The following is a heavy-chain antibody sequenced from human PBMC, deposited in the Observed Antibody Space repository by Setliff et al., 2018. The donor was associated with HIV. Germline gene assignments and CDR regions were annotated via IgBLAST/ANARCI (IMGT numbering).Heavy chain of an antibody. Sequence: GASVKVSCKASGYTFTTYGISWVRQAPGHGLEWMGWISPNFGHTNYAQKFQGRVTITRDTSASTAYMELSSLRSEDTAVYYCAVPGTFYYYGMDVWGQGTTVTVSS. CDR1: GYTFTTYG. J-gene: IGHJ6*02. CDR3: AVPGTFYYYGMDV. V-gene: IGHV1-18*01. CDR2: ISPNFGHT. D-gene: IGHD3-10*02.